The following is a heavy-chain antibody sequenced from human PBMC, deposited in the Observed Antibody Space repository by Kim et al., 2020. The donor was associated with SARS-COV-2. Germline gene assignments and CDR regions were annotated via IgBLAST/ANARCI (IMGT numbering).Heavy chain of an antibody. CDR3: AKEGWYTSPWSGEGDIDY. V-gene: IGHV3-23*01. D-gene: IGHD3-3*01. J-gene: IGHJ4*02. CDR2: ISGSGGST. CDR1: GFTFSSYA. Sequence: GGSLRLSCAASGFTFSSYAMSWVRQAPGKGLEWVSAISGSGGSTYYADSVKGRFTISRDNSKNTLYLQMNSLRAEDTAVYYCAKEGWYTSPWSGEGDIDYWGQGTLVTVSS.